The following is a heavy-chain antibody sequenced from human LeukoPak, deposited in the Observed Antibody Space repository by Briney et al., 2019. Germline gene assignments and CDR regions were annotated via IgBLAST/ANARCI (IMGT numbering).Heavy chain of an antibody. CDR1: GGSFSGYY. D-gene: IGHD3-16*01. J-gene: IGHJ6*02. CDR2: INHSGST. CDR3: ARGRRFSSMDV. Sequence: SETLSLTCAVSGGSFSGYYWTWIRQPPGKGLEWIGEINHSGSTNYNPSLKSRVTISVDTSKNQFSLKLSSVTAADTAVYYCARGRRFSSMDVWGQGTTVTVSS. V-gene: IGHV4-34*01.